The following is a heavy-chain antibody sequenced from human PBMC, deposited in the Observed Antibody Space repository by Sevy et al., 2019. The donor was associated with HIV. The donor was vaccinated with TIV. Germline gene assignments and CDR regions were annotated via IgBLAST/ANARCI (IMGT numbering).Heavy chain of an antibody. CDR3: ASSIVTSSSWGFDI. J-gene: IGHJ3*02. Sequence: GESLKISCKGSGYSFTSYWIGWARQMPGKGLEWMGIFYPGDSDTKHSPSFQGQVTLSADKSISTANLQWSGLKVSDAAMYYCASSIVTSSSWGFDIWGQGTMVTVSS. CDR1: GYSFTSYW. CDR2: FYPGDSDT. V-gene: IGHV5-51*01. D-gene: IGHD6-6*01.